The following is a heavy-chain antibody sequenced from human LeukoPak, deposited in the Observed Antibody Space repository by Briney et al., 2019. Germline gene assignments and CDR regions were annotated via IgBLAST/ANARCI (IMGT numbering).Heavy chain of an antibody. CDR1: GFTFINAY. CDR2: IKPKTDGETT. J-gene: IGHJ4*02. Sequence: GGSLSLSCAASGFTFINAYMTWVGQAPGRGLEGVGRIKPKTDGETTEYAAPVKDRFSISRDDSKSMMYLQMNSLKTEDTAVYYCITPLPYSAQGGQGTLVTDSS. CDR3: ITPLPYSAQ. V-gene: IGHV3-15*07. D-gene: IGHD2-21*01.